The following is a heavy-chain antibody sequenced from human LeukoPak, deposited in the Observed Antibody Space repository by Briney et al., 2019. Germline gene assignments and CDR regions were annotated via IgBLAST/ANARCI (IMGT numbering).Heavy chain of an antibody. CDR1: GGSISSGGYY. CDR3: ASSDFWSGYYNHAFDI. D-gene: IGHD3-3*01. V-gene: IGHV4-61*08. J-gene: IGHJ3*02. Sequence: SETLSLTCTVSGGSISSGGYYWSWIRQPPGKGLEWIGYIYYSGSTNYNPSLKSRVTISVDTSKNQFSLKLSSVTAADTAVYYCASSDFWSGYYNHAFDIWGQGTMVTVSS. CDR2: IYYSGST.